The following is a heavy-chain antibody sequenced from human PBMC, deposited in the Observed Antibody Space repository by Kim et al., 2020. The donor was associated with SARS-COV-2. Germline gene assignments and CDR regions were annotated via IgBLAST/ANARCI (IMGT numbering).Heavy chain of an antibody. CDR2: IWYDGSNK. V-gene: IGHV3-33*01. Sequence: GGSLRLSCAASGFTFSSYGMHWVRQAPGKGLEWVAVIWYDGSNKYYADSVKGRFTISRDNSKNTLYLQMNSLRAEDTAVYYCARDGPRDIVVVPAAIKAYYYYGMDVWGQGTTVTVSS. J-gene: IGHJ6*02. D-gene: IGHD2-2*01. CDR3: ARDGPRDIVVVPAAIKAYYYYGMDV. CDR1: GFTFSSYG.